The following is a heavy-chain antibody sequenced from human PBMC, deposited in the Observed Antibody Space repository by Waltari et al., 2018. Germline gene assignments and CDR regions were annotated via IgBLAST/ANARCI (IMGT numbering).Heavy chain of an antibody. CDR1: GGTISSYG. J-gene: IGHJ6*03. CDR2: IIPTRGIK. Sequence: QVQVVQSGAELRKPGSSVRVSCKTSGGTISSYGMSWVRQAPGQGLEWMGGIIPTRGIKNYAQKFQGRVTIVADESTSTAYMELNNLRSEDTAIYYCASGGSWSRAYYYYYMDVWDKGTTVTVSS. V-gene: IGHV1-69*04. D-gene: IGHD2-15*01. CDR3: ASGGSWSRAYYYYYMDV.